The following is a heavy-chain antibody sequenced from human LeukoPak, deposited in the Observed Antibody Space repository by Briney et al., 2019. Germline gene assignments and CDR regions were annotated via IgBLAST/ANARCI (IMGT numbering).Heavy chain of an antibody. J-gene: IGHJ5*02. V-gene: IGHV1-58*01. CDR3: AASGWYRGRWFDP. CDR2: IDVGSGNT. D-gene: IGHD6-19*01. CDR1: GFTFTSSA. Sequence: ASVTVSCKASGFTFTSSAVQGVRQARGQRLAWIGWIDVGSGNTNYAQKFQERVTITRDMSTSTAYMELSSLRSEDTAVYYCAASGWYRGRWFDPWGQGTLVTVSS.